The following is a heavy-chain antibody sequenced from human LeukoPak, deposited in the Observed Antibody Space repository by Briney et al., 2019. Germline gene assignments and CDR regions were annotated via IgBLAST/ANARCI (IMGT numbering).Heavy chain of an antibody. D-gene: IGHD2-8*01. CDR2: ISPSGSTI. CDR1: GFSFSDYY. CDR3: ARAGRGFTYGYSDS. J-gene: IGHJ4*02. Sequence: GGSLRLSCEASGFSFSDYYMTWIRQAPGKGLEWVSYISPSGSTIRNADSVKGRFTISRDNTRNSLYLQMSSLRADDTVVYYCARAGRGFTYGYSDSWGQGTLVTVSS. V-gene: IGHV3-11*04.